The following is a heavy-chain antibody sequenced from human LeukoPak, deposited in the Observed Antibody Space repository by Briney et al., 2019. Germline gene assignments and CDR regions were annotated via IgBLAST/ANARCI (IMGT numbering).Heavy chain of an antibody. CDR3: ARNYDYVQPFDY. CDR1: GFTFTTYG. D-gene: IGHD3-16*01. CDR2: ISVSGGTT. J-gene: IGHJ4*02. V-gene: IGHV3-23*01. Sequence: PGGSLRLSCAASGFTFTTYGMSWVRQAPGKGLEWVSSISVSGGTTYYADSVKGRFTISRDNAKNTLYLQMNSLRAEDTAVYYCARNYDYVQPFDYWGQGTPVTVSS.